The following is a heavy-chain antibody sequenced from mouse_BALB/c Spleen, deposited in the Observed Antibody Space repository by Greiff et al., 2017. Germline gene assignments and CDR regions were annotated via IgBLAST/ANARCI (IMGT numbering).Heavy chain of an antibody. CDR2: ISSGGSYT. V-gene: IGHV5-6*01. CDR3: ARQEGAWFAY. Sequence: EVQRVESGGDLVKPGGSLKLSCAASGFTFSSYGMPWVRQTPDKRLEWVATISSGGSYTYYPDNVKGRFTIARDNAKNTLYLQMSSLKSEDTAMYYCARQEGAWFAYWGQGTLVTVSA. CDR1: GFTFSSYG. J-gene: IGHJ3*01.